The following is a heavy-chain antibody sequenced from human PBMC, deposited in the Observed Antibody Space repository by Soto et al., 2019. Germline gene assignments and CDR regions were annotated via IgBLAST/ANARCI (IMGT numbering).Heavy chain of an antibody. Sequence: ASVKVSCKASGYTFTGYYMHWVRQAPAQGLEWMGWINPNSGGTNYAQKFQGRVTMTRDTSISTAYMELSRLRSDDTAVYYCASGIQAQLPDLVTIFGVPLPYYFDYWGQGTLVTVSS. D-gene: IGHD3-3*01. CDR2: INPNSGGT. V-gene: IGHV1-2*02. CDR3: ASGIQAQLPDLVTIFGVPLPYYFDY. CDR1: GYTFTGYY. J-gene: IGHJ4*02.